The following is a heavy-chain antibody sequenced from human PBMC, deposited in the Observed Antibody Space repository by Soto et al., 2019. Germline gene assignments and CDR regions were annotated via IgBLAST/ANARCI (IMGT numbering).Heavy chain of an antibody. CDR3: ARDRTLDWGSGFDY. CDR1: VGTFSSYA. J-gene: IGHJ4*02. D-gene: IGHD7-27*01. V-gene: IGHV1-69*12. Sequence: QVQLVQSGAEVKKPGSSVKVSCKASVGTFSSYAISWVRQAPGQGREWMGGVIPIFGTANYAQKFQGRVTITADESTSTAYMELSSLRSEDTAVYYCARDRTLDWGSGFDYWGQGTLVTVSS. CDR2: VIPIFGTA.